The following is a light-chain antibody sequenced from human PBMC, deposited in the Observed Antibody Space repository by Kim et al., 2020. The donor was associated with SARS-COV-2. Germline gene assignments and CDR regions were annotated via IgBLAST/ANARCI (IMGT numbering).Light chain of an antibody. Sequence: QTPTHPGTGNSNNIGLQGSAWRQQHQAHPPKLLSYRNNTRPSGISERLSASRSGDTASLTITGLQPEDVADYYCSAWDSGLSAWVFGEGTKLTVL. CDR1: SNNIGLQG. CDR3: SAWDSGLSAWV. J-gene: IGLJ3*02. CDR2: RNN. V-gene: IGLV10-54*01.